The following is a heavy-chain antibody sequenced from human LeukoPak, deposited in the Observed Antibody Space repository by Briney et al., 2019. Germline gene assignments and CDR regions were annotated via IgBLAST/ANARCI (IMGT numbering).Heavy chain of an antibody. J-gene: IGHJ3*02. CDR3: ARARTMITFGGVRHAFDI. CDR2: IIPLLGVT. CDR1: GGTFSSYA. V-gene: IGHV1-69*04. Sequence: SVKVSCKASGGTFSSYAFNWVRQAPGQGLEWVGRIIPLLGVTNHAQKLQGRVTVTADPATNTAYMELSSLIPDDTAVYYCARARTMITFGGVRHAFDIWGQGTLVTVSS. D-gene: IGHD3-16*01.